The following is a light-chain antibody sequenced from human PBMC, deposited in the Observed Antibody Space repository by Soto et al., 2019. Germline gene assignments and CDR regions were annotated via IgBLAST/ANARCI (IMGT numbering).Light chain of an antibody. Sequence: EIVLTQSPATLSLSPGERATLSCRASQSVGRDYLGWYQQKPGQAPSLVIYNASNRASGIPDRFSGSGSGTDFTLTISRLEPEDFAVYYCHQYAYAPWTFGQGTKVEIK. CDR1: QSVGRDY. CDR2: NAS. V-gene: IGKV3-20*01. J-gene: IGKJ1*01. CDR3: HQYAYAPWT.